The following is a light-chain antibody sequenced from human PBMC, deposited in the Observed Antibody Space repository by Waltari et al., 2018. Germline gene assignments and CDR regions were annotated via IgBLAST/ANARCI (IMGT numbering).Light chain of an antibody. CDR3: QQYYRSRT. CDR1: QSIGSS. CDR2: YAS. Sequence: ENVLTQSPDFQSVTPKEKVTITCRASQSIGSSLHWYQQKPDQSPKLLIKYASQSISGVPSRFSGSGSGTDFTLTINNLQAEDVAVYYCQQYYRSRTFGQGTKVEIK. V-gene: IGKV6D-21*02. J-gene: IGKJ1*01.